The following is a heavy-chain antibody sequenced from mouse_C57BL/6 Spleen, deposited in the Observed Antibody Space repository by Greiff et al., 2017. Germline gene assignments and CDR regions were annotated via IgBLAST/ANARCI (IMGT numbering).Heavy chain of an antibody. CDR2: IYPRSGNT. J-gene: IGHJ4*01. CDR3: AREDYGSRRDSMDY. D-gene: IGHD1-1*01. CDR1: GYTFTSYG. Sequence: QVQLKESGAELARPGASVKLSCKASGYTFTSYGISWVKQRTGQGLEWIGEIYPRSGNTYYNEKFKGKATLTADKSSSTAYMELRSLTSEDSAVYFCAREDYGSRRDSMDYWGQGTSVTVSS. V-gene: IGHV1-81*01.